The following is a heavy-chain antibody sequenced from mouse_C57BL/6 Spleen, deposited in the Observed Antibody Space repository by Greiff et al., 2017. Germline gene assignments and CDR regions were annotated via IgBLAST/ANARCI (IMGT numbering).Heavy chain of an antibody. Sequence: EVQLQQSGAELVKPGASVKLSCTASGFNIKDYYMHWVKQRTEQGLEWIGRIDPEDGETKYAPNFQGKATITADTSSNTAYLQLSSLASEDTAVDYCARSRDYEGYAMGYWGQGTSVTVSS. CDR1: GFNIKDYY. CDR3: ARSRDYEGYAMGY. V-gene: IGHV14-2*01. D-gene: IGHD2-4*01. J-gene: IGHJ4*01. CDR2: IDPEDGET.